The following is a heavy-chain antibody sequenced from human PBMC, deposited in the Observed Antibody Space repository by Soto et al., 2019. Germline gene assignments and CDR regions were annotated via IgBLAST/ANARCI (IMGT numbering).Heavy chain of an antibody. D-gene: IGHD6-13*01. Sequence: QVQLVQSGAEVKKPGSSVKFSCKASGGTFSSYAISWVRQAPGQGLEWMGGIIPIFGTANYAQKFQGRVTITADESTSTDYLELSSLRSEDTAVYYCARDYIAAAGVRPSYFDYWGQGTLVTVSS. CDR2: IIPIFGTA. CDR1: GGTFSSYA. CDR3: ARDYIAAAGVRPSYFDY. V-gene: IGHV1-69*01. J-gene: IGHJ4*02.